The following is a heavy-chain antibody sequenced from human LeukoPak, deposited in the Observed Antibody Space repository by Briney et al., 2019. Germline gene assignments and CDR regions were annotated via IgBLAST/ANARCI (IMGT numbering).Heavy chain of an antibody. D-gene: IGHD6-13*01. CDR1: GFTFSDHY. J-gene: IGHJ4*02. CDR3: ARADSSSWFDY. CDR2: ISSSGSYR. Sequence: GGTLRLSCDASGFTFSDHYMTWLPQAPGKGLKWVSHISSSGSYRNYADSVKDRFTISRDNAKNSLYLQMNSLRAEDTAVYYCARADSSSWFDYWGQGALVTVSS. V-gene: IGHV3-11*05.